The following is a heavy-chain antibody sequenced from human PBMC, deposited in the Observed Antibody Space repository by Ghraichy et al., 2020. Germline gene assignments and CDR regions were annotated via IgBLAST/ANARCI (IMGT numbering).Heavy chain of an antibody. V-gene: IGHV3-7*04. J-gene: IGHJ5*02. Sequence: LSLTCAASGFSFSSFWMNWVRQAPGKGPEWVANIKEDGTETHYVDSVKGRFTISRDNAKNSLYLQMDALRVEDTAIYYCVRDGRGVNSQYNLFDPWGQGTLVTVSS. D-gene: IGHD3-10*01. CDR1: GFSFSSFW. CDR3: VRDGRGVNSQYNLFDP. CDR2: IKEDGTET.